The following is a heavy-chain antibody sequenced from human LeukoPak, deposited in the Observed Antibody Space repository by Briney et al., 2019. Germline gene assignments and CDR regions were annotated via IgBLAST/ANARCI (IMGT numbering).Heavy chain of an antibody. V-gene: IGHV3-53*01. CDR2: IYSGGST. J-gene: IGHJ4*02. CDR1: GFTVSSNY. Sequence: GGSLRLSCAASGFTVSSNYMSWVGQAPGKGLGWVSVIYSGGSTYYADSVKGRFTISRDNSKNTLYLQMNSLRAEDTAVYYCARDLGSSGWKTHPKPSYWGQGTLVTVSS. D-gene: IGHD6-19*01. CDR3: ARDLGSSGWKTHPKPSY.